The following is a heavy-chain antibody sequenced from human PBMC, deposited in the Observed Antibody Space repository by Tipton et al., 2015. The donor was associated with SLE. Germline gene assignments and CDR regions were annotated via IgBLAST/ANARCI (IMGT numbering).Heavy chain of an antibody. Sequence: TLSLTCSVYGVTITNSYCSWIWQPPGNGLKWIGYIYYSSYTKYNPSLTSRVTTSFDRSKNKFSLKLKSVTAAETATYYCARVLCGWANDASDIWGQGTMVTVSS. J-gene: IGHJ3*02. CDR1: GVTITNSY. V-gene: IGHV4-59*01. CDR3: ARVLCGWANDASDI. CDR2: IYYSSYT. D-gene: IGHD6-19*01.